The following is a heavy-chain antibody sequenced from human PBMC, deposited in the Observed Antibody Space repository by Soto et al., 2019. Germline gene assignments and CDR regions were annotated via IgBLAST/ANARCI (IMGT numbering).Heavy chain of an antibody. D-gene: IGHD5-18*01. CDR3: AKVLLGLGAGYSYGNPAMDV. CDR1: GFTFSSYG. CDR2: ISYDGSNK. J-gene: IGHJ6*02. V-gene: IGHV3-30*18. Sequence: QVQLVESGGGVVQPGRSLRLSCAASGFTFSSYGMHWVRQAPGKGLEWVAVISYDGSNKYYADSVKGRFTISRDNSKNTLYLQMNSLRAEDTAVYYCAKVLLGLGAGYSYGNPAMDVWGQGTTVTVSS.